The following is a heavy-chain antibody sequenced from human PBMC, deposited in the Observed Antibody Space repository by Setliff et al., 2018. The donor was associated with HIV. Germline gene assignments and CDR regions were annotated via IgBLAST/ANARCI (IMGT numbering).Heavy chain of an antibody. Sequence: SETLSLTCAVSGYSISSSYWWGWIRQPPGKGLEWIGWIGYIYKGESTYYNPSLKSRVTMSEDTSKNQFSLKLRSVTAVDTTVYYCARSALWFGEADWYFDLWGRGTLVTVSS. CDR1: GYSISSSYW. V-gene: IGHV4-28*01. J-gene: IGHJ2*01. CDR3: ARSALWFGEADWYFDL. CDR2: IYKGEST. D-gene: IGHD3-10*01.